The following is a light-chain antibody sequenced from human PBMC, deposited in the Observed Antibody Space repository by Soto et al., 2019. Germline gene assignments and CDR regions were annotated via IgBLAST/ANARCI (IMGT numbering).Light chain of an antibody. V-gene: IGLV2-14*01. J-gene: IGLJ3*02. CDR2: EVN. CDR1: SSDVGGYNY. CDR3: SSYTSSSTLDWV. Sequence: QSVLTQPASVSGSPGQSITISCTGTSSDVGGYNYVSWYQQHPGKAPKLMIYEVNNRPSGVSNRFSGSKSGNTASLTISGLQAEDEADYYCSSYTSSSTLDWVFGGGTKVTVL.